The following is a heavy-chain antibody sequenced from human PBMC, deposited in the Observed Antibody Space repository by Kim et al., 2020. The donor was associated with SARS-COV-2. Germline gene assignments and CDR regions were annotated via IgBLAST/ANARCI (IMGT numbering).Heavy chain of an antibody. D-gene: IGHD1-26*01. Sequence: GGSLRLSCAASGFTFSSYAMHWVRQAPGKGLEWVAVISYDGSNKYYADSVKGRFTISRDNSKNTLYLQMNSLRAEDTAVYYCARGGGSYYYSCGYWGQGT. CDR3: ARGGGSYYYSCGY. CDR2: ISYDGSNK. CDR1: GFTFSSYA. V-gene: IGHV3-30-3*01. J-gene: IGHJ4*02.